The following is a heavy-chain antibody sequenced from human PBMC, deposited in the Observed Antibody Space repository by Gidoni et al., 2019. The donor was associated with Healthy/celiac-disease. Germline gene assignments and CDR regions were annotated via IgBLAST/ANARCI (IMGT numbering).Heavy chain of an antibody. CDR1: GFTFSSYS. CDR3: ARALRGAGRSGNWFDP. CDR2: ISSSSSTI. J-gene: IGHJ5*02. V-gene: IGHV3-48*02. Sequence: EVQLVESGGGLVQPGGSLRLSCAASGFTFSSYSMNWVRQAPGKGLEWVSYISSSSSTIYYADSVKGRFTISRDNAKNSLYLQMNSLRDEDTAVYYCARALRGAGRSGNWFDPWGQGTLVTVSS. D-gene: IGHD3-10*01.